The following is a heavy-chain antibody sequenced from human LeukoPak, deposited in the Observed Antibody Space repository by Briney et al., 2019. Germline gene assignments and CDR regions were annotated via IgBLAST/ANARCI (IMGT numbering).Heavy chain of an antibody. D-gene: IGHD6-13*01. CDR3: ARVGSSSSWAIDYYFDY. J-gene: IGHJ4*02. CDR1: GGSISRYY. CDR2: IYYSGST. V-gene: IGHV4-59*01. Sequence: PSETLSLTCTVSGGSISRYYWSWLRQPPGKGLEWIGYIYYSGSTNYNPSLKSRVTISVDTSKNQFSLKLSSVTAADTAVYYCARVGSSSSWAIDYYFDYWGQGTLVTVSS.